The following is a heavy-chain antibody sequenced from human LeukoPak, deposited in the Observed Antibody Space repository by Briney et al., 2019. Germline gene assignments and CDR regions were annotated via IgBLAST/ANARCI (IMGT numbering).Heavy chain of an antibody. V-gene: IGHV3-23*01. D-gene: IGHD2-21*01. CDR2: ISGSGGRT. J-gene: IGHJ4*02. Sequence: PGGSLRLSCAASGFTFSSYAMSWVRQAPGKGLEWVSAISGSGGRTYYADSVRGRFTISRDNSKSTVYVQMSSLRAEDTAVYFCVVVSYCAVDCYDYWGQGTLVTVSS. CDR1: GFTFSSYA. CDR3: VVVSYCAVDCYDY.